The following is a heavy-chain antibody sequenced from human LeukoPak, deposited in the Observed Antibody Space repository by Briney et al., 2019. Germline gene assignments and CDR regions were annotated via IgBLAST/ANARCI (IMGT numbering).Heavy chain of an antibody. D-gene: IGHD2-15*01. V-gene: IGHV3-23*01. CDR1: GFTFSSYG. Sequence: PGGSLRLSCAASGFTFSSYGMNWVRQAPGKGLEWVSSISVSGGSTYYADSVKGRFTISRDNSKNTLFLQMNSLRAEDTAVYYCAKNGDRGAYCTGGTCYPYFYYYMDVWGKGTTVTI. CDR2: ISVSGGST. J-gene: IGHJ6*03. CDR3: AKNGDRGAYCTGGTCYPYFYYYMDV.